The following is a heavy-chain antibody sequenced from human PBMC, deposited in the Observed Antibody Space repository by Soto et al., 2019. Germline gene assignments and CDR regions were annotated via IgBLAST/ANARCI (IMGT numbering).Heavy chain of an antibody. CDR2: ISAYNGNT. V-gene: IGHV1-18*01. D-gene: IGHD3-16*01. Sequence: ASVKVSCKASGYTFTSYGISWVRQAPGQGLEWMGWISAYNGNTNYAQKLQGRVTMTTDTSTSTAYMELRSLRSDDTAVYYCASDLGGTAYREGYHYGMDVCGQGTTVTVSS. J-gene: IGHJ6*02. CDR3: ASDLGGTAYREGYHYGMDV. CDR1: GYTFTSYG.